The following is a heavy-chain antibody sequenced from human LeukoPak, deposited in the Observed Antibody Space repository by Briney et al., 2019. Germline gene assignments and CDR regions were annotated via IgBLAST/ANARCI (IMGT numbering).Heavy chain of an antibody. D-gene: IGHD6-19*01. J-gene: IGHJ3*02. CDR3: AKGGIAVAGLFDI. V-gene: IGHV3-9*01. Sequence: SLRLPCAASGFTFDDYAMHWVRQAPGKGLEWVSGISWNSGSIGYADSVKGRFTISRDNAKNSLYLQMNSLRAEDTALYYCAKGGIAVAGLFDIWGQGTMVTVSS. CDR1: GFTFDDYA. CDR2: ISWNSGSI.